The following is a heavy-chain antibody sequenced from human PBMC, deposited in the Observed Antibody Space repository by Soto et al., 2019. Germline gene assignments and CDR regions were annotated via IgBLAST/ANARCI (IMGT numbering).Heavy chain of an antibody. CDR1: VGTFSSYA. D-gene: IGHD5-12*01. Sequence: ASVKVYRKTFVGTFSSYAISWVRKAPGQGLEWMGGIVPIVDTSTYAQKFQGRVTITADESTNTAYMDLRSLTSEDTAVYFCARGIWVATSASYYFDNWGQGTQVTVSS. V-gene: IGHV1-69*13. J-gene: IGHJ4*02. CDR2: IVPIVDTS. CDR3: ARGIWVATSASYYFDN.